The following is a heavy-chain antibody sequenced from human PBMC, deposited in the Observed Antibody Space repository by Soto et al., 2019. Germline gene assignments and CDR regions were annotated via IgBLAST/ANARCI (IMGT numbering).Heavy chain of an antibody. CDR1: GYTFTSYG. V-gene: IGHV1-18*01. D-gene: IGHD6-6*01. Sequence: ASVKVSCKASGYTFTSYGISWVRQAPGQGLEWMGWISAYNGNTNYAQKLQGRVTMTTDTSTSTAYMELRSLRSDDTAVYYCARDSRGVFVGSSSYWYFDLWGRGTLVTVSS. J-gene: IGHJ2*01. CDR2: ISAYNGNT. CDR3: ARDSRGVFVGSSSYWYFDL.